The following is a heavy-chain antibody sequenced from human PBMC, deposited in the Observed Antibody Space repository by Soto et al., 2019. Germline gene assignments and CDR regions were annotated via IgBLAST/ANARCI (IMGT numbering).Heavy chain of an antibody. CDR3: ARGYCSGGSCYDFGY. CDR1: VGTFSSYA. V-gene: IGHV1-69*13. J-gene: IGHJ4*02. Sequence: SVKVSCKASVGTFSSYAISWVRQAPGQGLEWMGGIIPIFGTANYAQKFQGRVTITADESTSTAYMELSSLRSEDTAVYYFARGYCSGGSCYDFGYWGQGTLVTASS. D-gene: IGHD2-15*01. CDR2: IIPIFGTA.